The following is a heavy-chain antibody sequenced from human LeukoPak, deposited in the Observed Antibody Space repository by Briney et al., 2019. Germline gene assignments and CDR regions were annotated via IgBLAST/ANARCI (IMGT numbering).Heavy chain of an antibody. Sequence: SQTLSLTCTVSGGSISSGGYYWSWIRQPPGKGLEWIGYIYYSGSTYYNPSLKSRVTISVDTSKNQFSLKLSSVTAADTAVYYCARECSTSCYTGDYWGQGTLVTVSS. CDR3: ARECSTSCYTGDY. CDR2: IYYSGST. J-gene: IGHJ4*02. CDR1: GGSISSGGYY. D-gene: IGHD2-2*02. V-gene: IGHV4-30-4*08.